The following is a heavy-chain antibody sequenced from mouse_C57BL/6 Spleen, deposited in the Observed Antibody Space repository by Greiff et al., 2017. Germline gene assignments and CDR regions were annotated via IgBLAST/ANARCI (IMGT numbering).Heavy chain of an antibody. Sequence: QVQLQQSGAELVKPGASVKISCKASGYAFSSYWMNWVKQRPGKGLEWIGQIYPGDGDTNYNGKFKGKATLTADKSSSTAYMQLSSLTSEDSAVYFCARYGITTVVSRYFDVWGTGTTVTVSS. J-gene: IGHJ1*03. CDR3: ARYGITTVVSRYFDV. CDR2: IYPGDGDT. V-gene: IGHV1-80*01. D-gene: IGHD1-1*01. CDR1: GYAFSSYW.